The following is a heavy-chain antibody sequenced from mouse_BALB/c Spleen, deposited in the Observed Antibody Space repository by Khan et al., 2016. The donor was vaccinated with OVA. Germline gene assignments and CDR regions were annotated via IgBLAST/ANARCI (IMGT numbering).Heavy chain of an antibody. D-gene: IGHD1-1*01. CDR3: ARGELLRYLDY. CDR1: GYTFPSYA. Sequence: LQDSGPELVKPGALVKISCKASGYTFPSYAINWVKHRPGQGLEWIGWIYPGDCSTKYNEKFKGKATLTADKSSSTAYMQLSSLTSENSAVEFCARGELLRYLDYWGQGTTRTVSS. CDR2: IYPGDCST. V-gene: IGHV1S33*01. J-gene: IGHJ2*01.